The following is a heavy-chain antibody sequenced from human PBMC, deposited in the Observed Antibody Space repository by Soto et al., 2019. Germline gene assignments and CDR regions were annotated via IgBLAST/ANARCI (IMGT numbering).Heavy chain of an antibody. V-gene: IGHV1-69*04. D-gene: IGHD5-12*01. J-gene: IGHJ4*02. CDR2: IIPILGIA. Sequence: SVKVSCKASGGTFSSYTISWVRQAPGQGLEWMGRIIPILGIANYAQKYQGRVTITADKSTSTAYMELSSLRSEDTAVYYCARDGRGGYDYDYFDYWGQGTLVTVSS. CDR3: ARDGRGGYDYDYFDY. CDR1: GGTFSSYT.